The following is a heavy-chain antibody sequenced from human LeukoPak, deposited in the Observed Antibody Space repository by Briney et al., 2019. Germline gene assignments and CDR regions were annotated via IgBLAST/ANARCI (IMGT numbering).Heavy chain of an antibody. CDR2: IKTDGSST. V-gene: IGHV3-74*01. Sequence: GGSLRLSCAASGFTFSSYWMHGVRQAPGKGLVWVSRIKTDGSSTSYADSVKGRFTISRDNAKNTLYLQMNSLRAEDTAMYYCAIIAAAGTGPWGQGTLVTVSS. CDR1: GFTFSSYW. D-gene: IGHD6-13*01. J-gene: IGHJ5*02. CDR3: AIIAAAGTGP.